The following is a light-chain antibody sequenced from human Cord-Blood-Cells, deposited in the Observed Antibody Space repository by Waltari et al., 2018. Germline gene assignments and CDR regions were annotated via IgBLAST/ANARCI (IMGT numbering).Light chain of an antibody. CDR1: QSVLYSSNNKNY. Sequence: DIVMTQSPDSLAVSLGERATINCKSSQSVLYSSNNKNYLAWYQQKPGQPPKLLIDWAATRESGVPDRFSGSGSGTAVTLTISSLQAEDVAVYYCQQYYSTPWTFGQGTKVEIK. V-gene: IGKV4-1*01. CDR2: WAA. J-gene: IGKJ1*01. CDR3: QQYYSTPWT.